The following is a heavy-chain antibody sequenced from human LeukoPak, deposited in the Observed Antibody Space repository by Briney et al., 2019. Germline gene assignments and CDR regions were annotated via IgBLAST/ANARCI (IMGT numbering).Heavy chain of an antibody. CDR2: INHSGST. J-gene: IGHJ5*02. Sequence: PSETLSLTCAVYGGSFSGYYWSWIRQPPGKRLEWIGEINHSGSTNYNPSLKSRVTISVDTSKNQFSLKLSSVTAADTAVYYCARVPRTYYDFWSGSNWFDPWGQGTLVTVSS. CDR3: ARVPRTYYDFWSGSNWFDP. V-gene: IGHV4-34*01. D-gene: IGHD3-3*01. CDR1: GGSFSGYY.